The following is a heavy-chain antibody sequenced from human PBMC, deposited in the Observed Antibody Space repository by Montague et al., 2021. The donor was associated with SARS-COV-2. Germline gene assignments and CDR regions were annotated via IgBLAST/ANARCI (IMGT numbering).Heavy chain of an antibody. CDR2: ISSSSSYI. V-gene: IGHV3-21*01. CDR1: GFTFSSYS. J-gene: IGHJ4*02. D-gene: IGHD3-3*01. CDR3: ARDARYDFWSGTYFDY. Sequence: SLRLSCAASGFTFSSYSMNWVRQAPGKRLEWVSSISSSSSYIYYADSVKGRFTISRDNAKNSLYLQMNSLRAEDTAVYYCARDARYDFWSGTYFDYWGQGNLVTVS.